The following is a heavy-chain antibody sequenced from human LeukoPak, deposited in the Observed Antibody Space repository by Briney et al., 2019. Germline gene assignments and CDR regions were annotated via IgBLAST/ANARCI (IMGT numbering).Heavy chain of an antibody. CDR3: ARSTGRYCSSTSYIGDGMDV. J-gene: IGHJ6*02. V-gene: IGHV1-2*02. CDR1: GYTFTVYY. Sequence: ASVKVSCKASGYTFTVYYMHWVRQAPGQGLEWMGWINPNSGGTNYAQKFQGRVTMTRDTSISTAYMELSRLRSDDTAVYYCARSTGRYCSSTSYIGDGMDVWGQGTTVTVSS. CDR2: INPNSGGT. D-gene: IGHD2-2*01.